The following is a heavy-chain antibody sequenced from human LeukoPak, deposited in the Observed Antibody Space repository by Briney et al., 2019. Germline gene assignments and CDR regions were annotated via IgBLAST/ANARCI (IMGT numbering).Heavy chain of an antibody. CDR3: ARAPNMVTFDY. V-gene: IGHV3-23*01. CDR2: ISGRGDIT. D-gene: IGHD3-10*01. J-gene: IGHJ4*02. CDR1: GFAFSTYA. Sequence: PGGSLRLSCAASGFAFSTYAMGWVRQAPGKGLEWVSSISGRGDITYYADSVKGRFTISRDNAKNSLYLQMNSLRAEDTAVYYCARAPNMVTFDYWGQGTLVTVSS.